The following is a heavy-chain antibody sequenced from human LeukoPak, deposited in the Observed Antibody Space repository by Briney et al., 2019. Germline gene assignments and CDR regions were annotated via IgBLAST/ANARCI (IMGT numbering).Heavy chain of an antibody. D-gene: IGHD3-10*01. Sequence: SETLSLTCTVSGGSISSYYWSWIRQPPGKGLEWIGYIYYSGSTNYNPSLKSRVTISVDTSKNQFSLNLSSVTAPGTAVYYCARGYTMVRGVIINDAFDIWGQGTMVTVSS. CDR3: ARGYTMVRGVIINDAFDI. CDR2: IYYSGST. V-gene: IGHV4-59*01. CDR1: GGSISSYY. J-gene: IGHJ3*02.